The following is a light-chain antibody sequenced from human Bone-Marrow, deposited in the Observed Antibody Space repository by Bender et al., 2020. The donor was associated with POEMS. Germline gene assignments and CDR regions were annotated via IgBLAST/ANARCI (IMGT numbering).Light chain of an antibody. Sequence: QSALTQPRSVSGSPGQSVTISCIGTSSDVGDFTLVSWYQHHPDKAPKLMIFDVSKRPSGVPDRFSGSKSGTSASLAISGLRSEDEADYYCAAWDDSLTSWVFGGGTKLTVL. CDR3: AAWDDSLTSWV. CDR1: SSDVGDFTL. V-gene: IGLV2-11*01. J-gene: IGLJ3*02. CDR2: DVS.